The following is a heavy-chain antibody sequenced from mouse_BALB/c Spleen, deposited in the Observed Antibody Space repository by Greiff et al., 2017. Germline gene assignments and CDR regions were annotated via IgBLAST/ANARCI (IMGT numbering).Heavy chain of an antibody. CDR1: GYSITSDYA. Sequence: VQLKESGPGLVKPSQSLSLTCTVTGYSITSDYAWNWIRQFPGNKLEWMGYISYSGSTSYNPSLKSRISITRDTSKNQFFLQLNSVTTEDTATYYCARDGYEGGLPYWGQGTLVTVSA. J-gene: IGHJ3*01. V-gene: IGHV3-2*02. D-gene: IGHD2-2*01. CDR3: ARDGYEGGLPY. CDR2: ISYSGST.